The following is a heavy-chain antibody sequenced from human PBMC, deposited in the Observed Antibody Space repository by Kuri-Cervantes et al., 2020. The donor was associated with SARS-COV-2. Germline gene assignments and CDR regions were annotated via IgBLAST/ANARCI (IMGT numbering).Heavy chain of an antibody. J-gene: IGHJ6*02. Sequence: SVKVSCKASGGTFSSYAISWVRQAPGQGLEWMGGIIPIFGTANYAQKLQGRVTITADESTSTAYMELSSLRSEDTAVYYCARRVVRGVIPYYYYGMDVWGQGTTVTVSS. CDR2: IIPIFGTA. CDR3: ARRVVRGVIPYYYYGMDV. D-gene: IGHD3-10*01. V-gene: IGHV1-69*13. CDR1: GGTFSSYA.